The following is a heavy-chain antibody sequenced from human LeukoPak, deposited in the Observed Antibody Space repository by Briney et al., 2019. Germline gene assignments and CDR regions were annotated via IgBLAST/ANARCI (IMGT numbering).Heavy chain of an antibody. CDR1: GFTFSSYS. CDR2: ISSSSSYI. J-gene: IGHJ4*02. D-gene: IGHD6-19*01. V-gene: IGHV3-21*01. Sequence: GGSLRLSCAASGFTFSSYSMNWVRQAPGKGLEWVSSISSSSSYIYYADSVKGRFTISRDNAKNSLYLQVNSLRAEDTAVYYCAIIAVAGFDYWGQGTLVTVSS. CDR3: AIIAVAGFDY.